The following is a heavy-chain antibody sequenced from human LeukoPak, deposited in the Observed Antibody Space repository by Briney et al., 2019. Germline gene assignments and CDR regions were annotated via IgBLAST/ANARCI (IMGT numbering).Heavy chain of an antibody. V-gene: IGHV3-74*01. J-gene: IGHJ4*02. D-gene: IGHD2-15*01. Sequence: GGSLRLSCAASGFTFSDNWMHWVRQAPGKGLVWVSVISSDGRSTIYADSVKGRFTISRDNAQNTLYLQMDSLRAEDTAVYFCASQLVGNVYWGQETLVTVSS. CDR2: ISSDGRST. CDR3: ASQLVGNVY. CDR1: GFTFSDNW.